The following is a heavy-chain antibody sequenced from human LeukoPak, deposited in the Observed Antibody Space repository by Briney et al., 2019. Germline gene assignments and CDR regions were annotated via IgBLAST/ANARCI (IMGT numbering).Heavy chain of an antibody. CDR1: GFTFSSYS. D-gene: IGHD4-17*01. J-gene: IGHJ3*02. CDR3: ARDLHYGDYPTFKAFDI. Sequence: GGSLRLSCAASGFTFSSYSMTWSGQAPGRGRSGFHYFGSSSSTIYYADSVKGRFTISRDNAKNSLYLQMNSLRAEDTAVYYCARDLHYGDYPTFKAFDIWGQGTMVTVSS. V-gene: IGHV3-48*01. CDR2: FGSSSSTI.